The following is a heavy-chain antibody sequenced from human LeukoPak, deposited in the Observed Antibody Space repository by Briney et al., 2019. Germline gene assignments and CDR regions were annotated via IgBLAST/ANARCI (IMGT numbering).Heavy chain of an antibody. D-gene: IGHD3-22*01. J-gene: IGHJ4*02. V-gene: IGHV3-23*01. CDR2: ISGSGGST. CDR3: AKDTVYYYDSSGYY. Sequence: GGSLRLSRAASGFTFSSYAMSWVRQAPGKGLEWVSAISGSGGSTYYADSVKGRFTISRDNSKNTLYLQMNSLRAEDTAVYYCAKDTVYYYDSSGYYWGQGTLVTVSS. CDR1: GFTFSSYA.